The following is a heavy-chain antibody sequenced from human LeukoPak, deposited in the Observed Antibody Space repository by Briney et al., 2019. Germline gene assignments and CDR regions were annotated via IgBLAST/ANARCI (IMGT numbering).Heavy chain of an antibody. V-gene: IGHV3-23*01. CDR1: GFVFSNYA. J-gene: IGHJ4*02. Sequence: TGGSLRLSCAASGFVFSNYAMSWVRQAPRRGLEWVSTISGRADSTYSADSVRGRFTIHRDSYKNTLSLQMDSLRAEDTAVYYCARSPLIRESYGDKIVKFDYWGQGTLVTVSS. D-gene: IGHD4-17*01. CDR2: ISGRADST. CDR3: ARSPLIRESYGDKIVKFDY.